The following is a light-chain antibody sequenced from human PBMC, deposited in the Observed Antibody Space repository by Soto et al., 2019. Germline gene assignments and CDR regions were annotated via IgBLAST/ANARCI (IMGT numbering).Light chain of an antibody. J-gene: IGKJ1*01. CDR3: QQYNSYSRT. V-gene: IGKV1-5*01. CDR2: DAS. CDR1: QSISNC. Sequence: DIQMTQSPSTLSASVGDRVTITCRASQSISNCLACYQQKPGKAPKLLIYDASSLESGVSLRFSGSGSGTEFTLTISSLQPDDFATYYCQQYNSYSRTFGQGTKVDIK.